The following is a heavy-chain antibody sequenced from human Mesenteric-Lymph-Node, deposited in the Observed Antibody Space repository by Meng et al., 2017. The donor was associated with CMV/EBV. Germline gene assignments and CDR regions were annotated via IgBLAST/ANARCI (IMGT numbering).Heavy chain of an antibody. Sequence: YYMSWIRQAPGKGLEWVSYISSSGSTIYYADSVKGRFTISRDNAKNSLYLQMNSLRPEDTAVYYCAKEVVGDCSSTSCYRPGWFDPWGQGTLVTVSS. CDR2: ISSSGSTI. CDR3: AKEVVGDCSSTSCYRPGWFDP. CDR1: YY. V-gene: IGHV3-11*04. D-gene: IGHD2-2*03. J-gene: IGHJ5*02.